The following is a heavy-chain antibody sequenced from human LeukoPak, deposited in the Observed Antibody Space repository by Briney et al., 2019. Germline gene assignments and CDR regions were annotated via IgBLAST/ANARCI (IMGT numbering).Heavy chain of an antibody. V-gene: IGHV3-23*01. CDR1: GFTFSSYA. J-gene: IGHJ4*02. D-gene: IGHD5-24*01. Sequence: GESLRLSCAASGFTFSSYAMTWVRQAPGKGLEWVSVISGSGDTTYYADSVKGRFTISRDNSKNTLYLQMNSLRAEDTAVYFCARSRDGYKRFDSWGQGTPVTVSS. CDR3: ARSRDGYKRFDS. CDR2: ISGSGDTT.